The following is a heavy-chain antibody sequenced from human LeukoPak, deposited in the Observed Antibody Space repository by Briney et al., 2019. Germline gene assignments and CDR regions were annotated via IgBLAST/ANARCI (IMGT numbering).Heavy chain of an antibody. J-gene: IGHJ4*02. D-gene: IGHD3-22*01. V-gene: IGHV3-30*03. CDR2: ISYDGSNK. Sequence: GGSLRLSCAASGFTFSSYGMHWVRQAPGKELEWVAVISYDGSNKYYADSVKGRFAISRDNSKNTLYLQMNSLRAEDTAVYYCARTTTMIPDYWGQGTLVTVSS. CDR1: GFTFSSYG. CDR3: ARTTTMIPDY.